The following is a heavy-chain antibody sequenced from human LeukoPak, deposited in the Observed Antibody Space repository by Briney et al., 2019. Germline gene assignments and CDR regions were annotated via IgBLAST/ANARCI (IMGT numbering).Heavy chain of an antibody. CDR2: ISYDGSNK. Sequence: GRSLRLSCAASGFTFSSYAILWVRQAPGKGLEWVAVISYDGSNKYYADSVKGRFTISRDNSKNTLYLQMNSLRAEDTAVYYCARAWSSSSSSYFDYWGQGTLVTVSS. D-gene: IGHD6-6*01. J-gene: IGHJ4*02. CDR1: GFTFSSYA. V-gene: IGHV3-30-3*01. CDR3: ARAWSSSSSSYFDY.